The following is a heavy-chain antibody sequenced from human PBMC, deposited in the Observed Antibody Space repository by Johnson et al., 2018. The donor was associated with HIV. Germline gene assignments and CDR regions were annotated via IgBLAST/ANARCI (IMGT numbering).Heavy chain of an antibody. CDR3: ARVTLVLDI. CDR2: IGTAGDT. D-gene: IGHD4-23*01. J-gene: IGHJ3*02. V-gene: IGHV3-13*01. CDR1: GFTFSSYW. Sequence: VQLVESGGGLVQPGGSLRLSCAASGFTFSSYWMSWVRQATGKGLEWVSAIGTAGDTYYPGSVKGRFTISRDNAKNSLYLQMNSLRAEDTAVYYCARVTLVLDIWGQGTMVTVSS.